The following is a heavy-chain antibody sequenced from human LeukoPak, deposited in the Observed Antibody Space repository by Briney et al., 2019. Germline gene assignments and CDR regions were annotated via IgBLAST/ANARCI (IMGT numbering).Heavy chain of an antibody. Sequence: ASVKVSCKASGYTFTSYDINWVRQATGQGLEWMGWMNPNSGNTGYAQKFQGRVTMTRNTSISTAYMELSSLRSEDTAVYYCARGYCSGGSCYATSISFDYWGQGTLVTVSS. J-gene: IGHJ4*02. V-gene: IGHV1-8*01. CDR1: GYTFTSYD. CDR2: MNPNSGNT. D-gene: IGHD2-15*01. CDR3: ARGYCSGGSCYATSISFDY.